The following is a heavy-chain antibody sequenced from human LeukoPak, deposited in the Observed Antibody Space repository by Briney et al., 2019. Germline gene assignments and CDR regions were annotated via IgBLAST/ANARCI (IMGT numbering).Heavy chain of an antibody. J-gene: IGHJ4*02. CDR3: ARFRDCSGGSCYYDY. V-gene: IGHV4-4*07. CDR1: GGSISSYY. D-gene: IGHD2-15*01. CDR2: IYTSGST. Sequence: SETLSLTCTVSGGSISSYYWSWIRQPAGKGLEWIGRIYTSGSTNYNPSLKSRVTMSVDTSKNQFSLKLSSVTAADTAVYYCARFRDCSGGSCYYDYWGQGTLVTVSS.